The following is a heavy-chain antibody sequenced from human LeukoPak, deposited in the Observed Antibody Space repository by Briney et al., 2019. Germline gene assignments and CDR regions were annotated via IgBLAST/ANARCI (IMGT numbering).Heavy chain of an antibody. CDR3: ANDILPRCSSGWSSGFDY. V-gene: IGHV3-30*18. Sequence: GGSLRLSCAASGFTFSSYGMHWVRQAPGKGLEWVAGISYDGSNKYYADSVKGRFTISRDNSKNTLYLQMNSLRAEDTAVYYCANDILPRCSSGWSSGFDYRGQGTLVTVSS. CDR2: ISYDGSNK. J-gene: IGHJ4*02. CDR1: GFTFSSYG. D-gene: IGHD6-19*01.